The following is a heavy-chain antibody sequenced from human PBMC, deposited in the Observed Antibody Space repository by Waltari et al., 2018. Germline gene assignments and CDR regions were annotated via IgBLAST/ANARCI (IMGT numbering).Heavy chain of an antibody. Sequence: QVQLQQWGAGLLKPSETLSLTCAVYGGSFSGYYWSWIRQPPGKGLEWIGEINHSGSTNYNPSLKSRVTISVDTSKNQFSLKLSSVTAADTAVYYCALYSSSPGGFDYMDVWGKGTTVTISS. D-gene: IGHD6-6*01. V-gene: IGHV4-34*01. CDR2: INHSGST. J-gene: IGHJ6*03. CDR3: ALYSSSPGGFDYMDV. CDR1: GGSFSGYY.